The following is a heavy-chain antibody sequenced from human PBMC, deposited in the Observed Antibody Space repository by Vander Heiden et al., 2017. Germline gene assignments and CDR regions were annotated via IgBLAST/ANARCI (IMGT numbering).Heavy chain of an antibody. CDR1: GFTFTSYS. V-gene: IGHV3-21*01. CDR2: MSSSSSYI. J-gene: IGHJ5*02. Sequence: EVQLVGSGGGLIKTGVTLRLPCAASGFTFTSYSMNWVRQAPGKGLEWVSSMSSSSSYIYYADSVKGRFTISRDNAKNSLYLQMNSLRSEDTAVYYCARGPGWFDPWGQGTLVTVSS. CDR3: ARGPGWFDP.